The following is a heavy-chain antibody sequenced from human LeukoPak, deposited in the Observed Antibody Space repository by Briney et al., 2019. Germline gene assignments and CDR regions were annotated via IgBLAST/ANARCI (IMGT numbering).Heavy chain of an antibody. Sequence: ASVKVSCKASGYTFTGYYMHWVRQAPGQGLEWMGWINPNSGGTNYAQKFQGWVTMTRDTSISTAYMELSRLRSDDTAVYYCARDTPPGITMVRGVAYYGMDVWGQGTTVTVSS. V-gene: IGHV1-2*04. CDR2: INPNSGGT. CDR1: GYTFTGYY. J-gene: IGHJ6*02. D-gene: IGHD3-10*01. CDR3: ARDTPPGITMVRGVAYYGMDV.